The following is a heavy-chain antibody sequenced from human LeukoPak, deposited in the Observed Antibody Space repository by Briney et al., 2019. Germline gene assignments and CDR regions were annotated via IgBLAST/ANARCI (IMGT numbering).Heavy chain of an antibody. J-gene: IGHJ2*01. D-gene: IGHD3-22*01. Sequence: ALVKVSCKASGYTFSGYYMHWVRQAPGQGLEWMGWINPKSGGTNYAQKFQGRVTMTRDTSISTAYMELSRLRSDDTAVYFCARVTGYYYDSSGYPNDWYFDLWGRGTLVTVSS. V-gene: IGHV1-2*02. CDR3: ARVTGYYYDSSGYPNDWYFDL. CDR1: GYTFSGYY. CDR2: INPKSGGT.